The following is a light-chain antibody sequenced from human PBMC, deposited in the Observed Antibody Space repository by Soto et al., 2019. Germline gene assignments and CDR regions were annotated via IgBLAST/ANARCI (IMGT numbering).Light chain of an antibody. J-gene: IGLJ7*01. CDR1: SSNIGAGYD. Sequence: QSVLTQPPSVSGAPGQRVTISCTGSSSNIGAGYDVHWYQQLPGTAPKILIYGNSNRPSGVPDRFSDSKSGTSASLAITGLQAEDEADYYCQSYDSSLSGAVFGGGTQLTVL. CDR3: QSYDSSLSGAV. V-gene: IGLV1-40*01. CDR2: GNS.